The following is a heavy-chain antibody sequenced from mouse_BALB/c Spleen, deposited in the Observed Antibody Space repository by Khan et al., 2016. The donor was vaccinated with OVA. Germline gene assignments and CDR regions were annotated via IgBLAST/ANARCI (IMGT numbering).Heavy chain of an antibody. V-gene: IGHV5-17*02. CDR2: ISGDSNTI. CDR3: ATSYFYGYYFDY. Sequence: EVELVESGGGLVQPGGSRKLSCAASGFSFNSYGIHRVRQALEKGKEWFAYISGDSNTIYYADSVKGRFTISRDNPKNNLFLQLTCLMSEDTAMYYCATSYFYGYYFDYWGPGTTLTVS. D-gene: IGHD1-1*01. J-gene: IGHJ2*01. CDR1: GFSFNSYG.